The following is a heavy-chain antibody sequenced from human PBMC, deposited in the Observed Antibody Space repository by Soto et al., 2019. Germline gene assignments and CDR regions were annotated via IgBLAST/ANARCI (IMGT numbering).Heavy chain of an antibody. CDR1: GFTFSNFA. V-gene: IGHV3-64D*06. D-gene: IGHD2-15*01. J-gene: IGHJ4*02. CDR3: VRKLYEERLFAL. Sequence: GGSLRLSCSASGFTFSNFAMHWVRQAPGRGLEYVSAITADGRRTYYPDSVKARFIISRDNSKNTLYLQMSSLRAEDTVVYYGVRKLYEERLFALWGKGSPVPVTS. CDR2: ITADGRRT.